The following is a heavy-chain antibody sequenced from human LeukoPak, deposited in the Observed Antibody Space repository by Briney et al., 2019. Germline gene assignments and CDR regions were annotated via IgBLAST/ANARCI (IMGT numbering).Heavy chain of an antibody. CDR3: ARGRYYDNSVYYYFDY. J-gene: IGHJ4*02. V-gene: IGHV3-23*01. Sequence: GGSLRLSCAASGFTFSSYAMSWVRQAPGMGLAWVAAISGSGGSTYYADSVKGRFTISRDTSKNTLYLQMNSLRAEDTAVYYCARGRYYDNSVYYYFDYWGQGTLVTVSS. CDR2: ISGSGGST. CDR1: GFTFSSYA. D-gene: IGHD3-22*01.